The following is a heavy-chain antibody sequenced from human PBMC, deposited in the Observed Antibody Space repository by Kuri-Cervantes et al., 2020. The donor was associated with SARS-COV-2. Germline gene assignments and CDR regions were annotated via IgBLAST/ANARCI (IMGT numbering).Heavy chain of an antibody. D-gene: IGHD3-3*01. V-gene: IGHV4-34*01. CDR3: ARVGRFLEWLLSVGGYYYYMDV. CDR1: GGSFSSYY. J-gene: IGHJ6*03. CDR2: INHSGST. Sequence: SETLSLTCAVYGGSFSSYYWSWSRQPPGKGLEWIGEINHSGSTNYNPSLKSRVTISVDTSKNQFSLKLSSVTAADTAVYYCARVGRFLEWLLSVGGYYYYMDVWGKGTTVTVSS.